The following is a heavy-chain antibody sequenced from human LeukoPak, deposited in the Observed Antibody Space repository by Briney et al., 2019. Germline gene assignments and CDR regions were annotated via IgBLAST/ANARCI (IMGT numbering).Heavy chain of an antibody. V-gene: IGHV3-21*01. CDR3: ARELGQSDH. CDR2: ISSSSSYI. Sequence: PGRSLRLSCAASGITFSSYSMNWVRQAPGKGLEWVSSISSSSSYIYYADSVKGRFAISRDNARNSLYLQMNSLRAEDTAVYYCARELGQSDHWGQGTLVAVSS. J-gene: IGHJ4*02. CDR1: GITFSSYS.